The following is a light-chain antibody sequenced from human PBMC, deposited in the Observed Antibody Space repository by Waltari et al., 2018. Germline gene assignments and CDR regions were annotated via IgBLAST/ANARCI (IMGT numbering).Light chain of an antibody. J-gene: IGLJ3*02. V-gene: IGLV2-14*01. CDR1: SSDVGGYDY. Sequence: QSALTQPASVSGSPGQSITISCTGTSSDVGGYDYFPWSHKHPGKAPQLMIYEVSYRPSGVSNRFSGSKSGNTASLTISGLQAEDEADYYCSSYRSSNTLEFGGGTKLTVL. CDR2: EVS. CDR3: SSYRSSNTLE.